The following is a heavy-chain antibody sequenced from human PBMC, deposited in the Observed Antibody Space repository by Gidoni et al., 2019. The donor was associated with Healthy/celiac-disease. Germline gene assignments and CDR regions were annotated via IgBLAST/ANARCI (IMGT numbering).Heavy chain of an antibody. CDR2: IRSKAYCGTT. J-gene: IGHJ3*02. V-gene: IGHV3-49*03. D-gene: IGHD3-16*01. CDR1: GFTFGDYA. Sequence: EVQLVESGGGLVQPGRSLRLSCTASGFTFGDYAMSWFRQAPGKGLGWVCFIRSKAYCGTTEYAASVKGRFTISRDDSKSIAYLQMNSLKTEDTAVYYCTRIGGTTDVSDAFDIWGQGTMVTVSS. CDR3: TRIGGTTDVSDAFDI.